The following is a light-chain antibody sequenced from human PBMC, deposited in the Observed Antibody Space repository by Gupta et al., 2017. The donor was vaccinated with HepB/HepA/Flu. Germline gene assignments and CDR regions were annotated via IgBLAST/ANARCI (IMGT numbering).Light chain of an antibody. V-gene: IGKV3-20*01. Sequence: IVLTQSPDTLSWSPGERATLSRSTSQYVDSTYLVCYQHKHGQEPRLLIYGGSNRATGVSDRFSGSGSGTEFTITIRRLEHEDFAVYYCQQYGGLPPWTFGPGTRVEIK. CDR2: GGS. CDR3: QQYGGLPPWT. CDR1: QYVDSTY. J-gene: IGKJ1*01.